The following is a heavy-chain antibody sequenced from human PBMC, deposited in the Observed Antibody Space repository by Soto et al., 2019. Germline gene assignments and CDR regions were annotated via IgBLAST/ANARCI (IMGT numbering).Heavy chain of an antibody. D-gene: IGHD3-3*01. CDR2: IIPIFGTA. J-gene: IGHJ6*02. Sequence: SVKVSCKASGYTFTSYAMHWVRQAPGQRLEWMGGIIPIFGTANYAQKFQGRVTITADESTSTAYMELSSLRSEDTAVYYCAIRTAKNYDFWSGVQSSSYGMDVWGQGTTVTVSS. V-gene: IGHV1-69*13. CDR1: GYTFTSYA. CDR3: AIRTAKNYDFWSGVQSSSYGMDV.